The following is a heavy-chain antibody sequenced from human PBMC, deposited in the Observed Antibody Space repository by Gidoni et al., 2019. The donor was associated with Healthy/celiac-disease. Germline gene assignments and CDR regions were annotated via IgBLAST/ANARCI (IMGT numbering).Heavy chain of an antibody. J-gene: IGHJ4*02. D-gene: IGHD3-22*01. CDR3: ATGEGSGYYNGPLDY. CDR1: GYPLTELS. Sequence: QVQLVQSGAEVKKPGASVTVSCKVSGYPLTELSMHWVRQAPGKGLEGMGGFDPEDGETIYAQKFQGRVTMTEDTSTDTAYMELSSLRSEDTAVYYCATGEGSGYYNGPLDYWGQGTLVTVSS. CDR2: FDPEDGET. V-gene: IGHV1-24*01.